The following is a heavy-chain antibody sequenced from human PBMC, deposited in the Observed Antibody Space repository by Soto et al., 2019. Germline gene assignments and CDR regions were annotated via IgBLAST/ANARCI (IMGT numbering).Heavy chain of an antibody. V-gene: IGHV3-33*01. CDR2: IWYDGSNK. Sequence: QVQLLESGGGVVQPGRSLRLSCAASGFTFSSYGMHWVRQAPGKGLEWVAVIWYDGSNKYYADSVKGRFTISRDNSKNTLYLQMNSLRAEDTAVYYCARESDIVVVVAAYDYWGQGTLVTVS. D-gene: IGHD2-15*01. J-gene: IGHJ4*02. CDR3: ARESDIVVVVAAYDY. CDR1: GFTFSSYG.